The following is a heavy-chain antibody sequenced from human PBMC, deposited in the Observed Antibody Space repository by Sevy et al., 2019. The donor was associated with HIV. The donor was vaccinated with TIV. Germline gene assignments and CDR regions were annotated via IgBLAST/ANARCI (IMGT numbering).Heavy chain of an antibody. V-gene: IGHV3-7*01. Sequence: GGSLRLSCAASGFTFSSYWMTWVRQAPGKGLEWVATMRQDGSEKYYVDSVKGRFTISRDNAKNSLYLQMNSLGAEDTAMYYCVGEGLGGCRYGLDFWGQGTLVTVSS. CDR3: VGEGLGGCRYGLDF. CDR1: GFTFSSYW. CDR2: MRQDGSEK. D-gene: IGHD5-18*01. J-gene: IGHJ4*02.